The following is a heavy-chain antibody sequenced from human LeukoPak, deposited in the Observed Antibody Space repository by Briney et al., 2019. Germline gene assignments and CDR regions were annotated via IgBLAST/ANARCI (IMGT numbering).Heavy chain of an antibody. V-gene: IGHV3-30*02. CDR1: GFSFSNYG. Sequence: GGSLRLSRAASGFSFSNYGMHWVRQAPGKGLEWVAFTQFDGNKKYYADSVKGRFTISRDNSKNTLYLQMNSLRVDDTAVYYCANLATVTYNPFDYWGQGTLVTVSS. CDR3: ANLATVTYNPFDY. J-gene: IGHJ4*02. CDR2: TQFDGNKK. D-gene: IGHD4-17*01.